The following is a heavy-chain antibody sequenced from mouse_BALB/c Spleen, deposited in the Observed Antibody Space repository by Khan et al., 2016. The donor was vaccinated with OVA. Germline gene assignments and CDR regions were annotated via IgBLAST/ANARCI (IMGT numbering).Heavy chain of an antibody. CDR2: ISSVAYSI. J-gene: IGHJ3*01. V-gene: IGHV5-15*02. CDR3: ARGGFAY. CDR1: GFTFIDYG. Sequence: EVELVESGGGLVQPGGSRKLSCAASGFTFIDYGMAWVRQTPGKGPEWIAFISSVAYSIYYADTVTGRFTISRETAKNTLYLERSSLGSDDTARYYVARGGFAYWGQGTLVTVSA.